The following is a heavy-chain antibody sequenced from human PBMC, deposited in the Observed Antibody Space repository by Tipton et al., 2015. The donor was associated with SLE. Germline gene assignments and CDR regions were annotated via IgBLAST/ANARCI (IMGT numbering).Heavy chain of an antibody. V-gene: IGHV4-34*01. CDR1: GGSFSAYY. Sequence: TLSLTCAVYGGSFSAYYWSWVPPPPGKGLEGVGEINHRGSTNYNPSLKSRVTISVDTSKNQFSLKLSSVTAADTALYYCARPGSPFWSGYPFDYWGQGTLVTVSS. J-gene: IGHJ4*02. CDR3: ARPGSPFWSGYPFDY. CDR2: INHRGST. D-gene: IGHD3-3*01.